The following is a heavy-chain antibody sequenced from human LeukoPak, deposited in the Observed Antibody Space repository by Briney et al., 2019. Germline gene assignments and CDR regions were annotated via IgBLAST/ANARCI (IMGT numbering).Heavy chain of an antibody. D-gene: IGHD2-8*01. CDR2: IYYSGST. J-gene: IGHJ3*02. CDR3: ARLYASDAFDI. CDR1: GGSISSSSYY. V-gene: IGHV4-61*05. Sequence: PSETLSLTCTVSGGSISSSSYYWGWIRQPPGKGLEWIGYIYYSGSTNYNPSLKSRVTISVDTSKDQFSLKLSSVTAADTAVYYCARLYASDAFDIWGQGTMVTVSS.